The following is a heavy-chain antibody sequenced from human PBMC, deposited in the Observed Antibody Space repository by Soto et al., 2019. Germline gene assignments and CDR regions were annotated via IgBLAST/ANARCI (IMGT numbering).Heavy chain of an antibody. D-gene: IGHD3-16*01. Sequence: APVEVSCRASGYTLTELSMHWVRQAPGKGLEWMGGFDPEDGETISAQKFPGQVTFSADKSISTAYLQSSSLKASDTALYFCARFGGPALSHNWFDAWGQGTLVTVSS. V-gene: IGHV1-24*01. CDR2: FDPEDGET. J-gene: IGHJ5*02. CDR3: ARFGGPALSHNWFDA. CDR1: GYTLTELS.